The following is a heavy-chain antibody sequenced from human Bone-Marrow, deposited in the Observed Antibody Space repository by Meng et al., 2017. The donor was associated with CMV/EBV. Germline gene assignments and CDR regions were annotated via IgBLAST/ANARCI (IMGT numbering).Heavy chain of an antibody. V-gene: IGHV4-34*01. J-gene: IGHJ6*02. CDR1: GGSFSGYY. CDR3: ARGWYYYGMDV. CDR2: INHSGST. Sequence: SETLSLTCAVYGGSFSGYYWSWIRQPPGKGLEWIGEINHSGSTNYNPSLKSRVTISVDTSKNQFSLKLSSVTAADTAVYYCARGWYYYGMDVWGQGTAVTVSS.